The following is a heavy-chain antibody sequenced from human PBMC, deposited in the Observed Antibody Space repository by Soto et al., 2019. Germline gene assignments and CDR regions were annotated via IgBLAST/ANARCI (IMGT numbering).Heavy chain of an antibody. J-gene: IGHJ6*02. CDR3: ARDLVHQLHQVDGMDV. V-gene: IGHV1-69*13. CDR1: GGTFSSYA. CDR2: IIPIFGTA. D-gene: IGHD2-2*01. Sequence: SVKVSCKASGGTFSSYAISWVRQAPGQGLEWMGGIIPIFGTANYAQKFQGRVTITADESTSTAYMELSSLRSENTAVYYCARDLVHQLHQVDGMDVWGQGTTVTVPS.